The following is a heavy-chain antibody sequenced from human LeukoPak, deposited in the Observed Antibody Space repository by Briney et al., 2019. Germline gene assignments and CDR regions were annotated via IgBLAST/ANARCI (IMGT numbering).Heavy chain of an antibody. J-gene: IGHJ4*02. CDR3: ARNEFDYSNFFGY. CDR2: IIAILGIA. V-gene: IGHV1-69*04. CDR1: GGTFSSYA. D-gene: IGHD4-11*01. Sequence: SVKVSCKASGGTFSSYAISWVRQAPGQGLEWMGRIIAILGIANYAQKFQGRVTITADESTSTAYMELSSLRSEDTAVYYCARNEFDYSNFFGYWGQGTLVTVSS.